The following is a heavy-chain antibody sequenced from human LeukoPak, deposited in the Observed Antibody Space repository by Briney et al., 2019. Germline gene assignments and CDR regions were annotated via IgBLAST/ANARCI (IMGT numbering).Heavy chain of an antibody. J-gene: IGHJ3*02. D-gene: IGHD2-21*02. CDR1: GGSISSSSYY. CDR3: AREDRGLTAYGPAGTVAFDI. Sequence: PSETLSLTCTVSGGSISSSSYYWGWIRQPPGKGLEWIGSIYYSGSTYYNPSLKSRATISIDTSKNQFSLKLSSVTAADTAVYYCAREDRGLTAYGPAGTVAFDIWGQGTMVTVSS. CDR2: IYYSGST. V-gene: IGHV4-39*07.